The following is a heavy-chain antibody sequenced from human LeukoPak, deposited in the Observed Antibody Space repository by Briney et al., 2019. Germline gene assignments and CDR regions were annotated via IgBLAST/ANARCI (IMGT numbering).Heavy chain of an antibody. J-gene: IGHJ5*02. CDR2: IYYSGST. CDR1: GGSISSGGYY. Sequence: SETLSLTCTVSGGSISSGGYYWSWIRQHPGKGLEWIGYIYYSGSTYYNPYLKSRVTISVDTSKNQFSMKLSSVTAADTDVYYCARDRRYCSSTSCYWFDPWGQGTLVTVSS. CDR3: ARDRRYCSSTSCYWFDP. V-gene: IGHV4-31*03. D-gene: IGHD2-2*01.